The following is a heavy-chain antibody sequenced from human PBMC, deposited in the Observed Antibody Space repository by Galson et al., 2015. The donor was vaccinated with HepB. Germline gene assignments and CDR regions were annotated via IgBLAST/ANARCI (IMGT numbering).Heavy chain of an antibody. CDR3: AKDGSSPHLDY. J-gene: IGHJ4*02. D-gene: IGHD1-26*01. CDR2: ISYDGSDK. CDR1: GLTFSRYG. Sequence: SLRLSCAASGLTFSRYGMHWVRQAPGKGLEWVAVISYDGSDKYYADSVKGRFTISRDNSKNTLDLQMNSLRAEDTAVYYCAKDGSSPHLDYWGQGTLVTVSS. V-gene: IGHV3-30*18.